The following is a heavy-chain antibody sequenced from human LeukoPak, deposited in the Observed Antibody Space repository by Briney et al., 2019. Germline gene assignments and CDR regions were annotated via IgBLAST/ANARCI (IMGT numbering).Heavy chain of an antibody. D-gene: IGHD3-10*01. V-gene: IGHV3-30*18. Sequence: GRSLRPSCAASGFTFSNYGMHWVRQAPGKGLEWVAVISNDGSNKNYADSVKGRFTITRDNSKNTLYLQMNSLRAEDTAVYYCAKDGLWFGDLTYFDYWGQGTLVTVSS. CDR1: GFTFSNYG. J-gene: IGHJ4*02. CDR2: ISNDGSNK. CDR3: AKDGLWFGDLTYFDY.